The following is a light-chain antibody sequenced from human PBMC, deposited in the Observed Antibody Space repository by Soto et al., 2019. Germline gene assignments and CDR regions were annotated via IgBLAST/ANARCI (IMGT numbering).Light chain of an antibody. Sequence: DIQMSQSPSSLSASVGDSVIISCRASQNINKNLNWYQQKSGKAPSLLIYEASTFQSGVPSRFSGSGSGTDFTLAITNLQPEDFSTYYCQQSFHTPYTFGQGTKLEI. J-gene: IGKJ2*01. V-gene: IGKV1-39*01. CDR1: QNINKN. CDR3: QQSFHTPYT. CDR2: EAS.